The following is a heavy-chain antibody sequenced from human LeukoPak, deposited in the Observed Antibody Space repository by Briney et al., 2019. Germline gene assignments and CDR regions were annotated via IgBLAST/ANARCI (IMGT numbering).Heavy chain of an antibody. CDR3: ARAWATDYFDY. J-gene: IGHJ4*02. Sequence: SETLSLTCTVSGGSISSYYWSWIRQPPGKGLEWIGYMYYSGTIKYNPSLESRVTISVDTSKNQFSLKLSSVTAADTAMYYCARAWATDYFDYWGQGTLVTVSS. CDR2: MYYSGTI. V-gene: IGHV4-59*01. CDR1: GGSISSYY.